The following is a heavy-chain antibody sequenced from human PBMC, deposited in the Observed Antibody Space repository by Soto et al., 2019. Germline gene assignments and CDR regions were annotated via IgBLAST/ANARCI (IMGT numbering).Heavy chain of an antibody. CDR2: IIPILGIA. V-gene: IGHV1-69*02. CDR1: GGTFSSYT. Sequence: ASVKVSCKASGGTFSSYTISWVRQAPGQGLEWMGRIIPILGIANYAQKFQGRVTITADKSTSTAYMELSSLRSEDTAVYYCARTQGIVVVPAATNYYYYGMDVWGQGTTVTVSS. CDR3: ARTQGIVVVPAATNYYYYGMDV. D-gene: IGHD2-2*01. J-gene: IGHJ6*02.